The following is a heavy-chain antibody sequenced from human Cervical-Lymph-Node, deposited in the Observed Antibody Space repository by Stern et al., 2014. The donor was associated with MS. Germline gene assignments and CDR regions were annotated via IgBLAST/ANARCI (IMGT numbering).Heavy chain of an antibody. V-gene: IGHV6-1*01. J-gene: IGHJ3*02. CDR1: GDSVSSNGVA. CDR2: TYLMSKWYN. Sequence: QVQLQQSGPGLVKPSQTLSLTCAISGDSVSSNGVAWNWIRQSPSRGLEWLGRTYLMSKWYNDYAVSVKSRITINPDTSKNQFSLQLSSVTPEDTAVYYCVRGRVSAFDIWGQGTTVTVSS. CDR3: VRGRVSAFDI.